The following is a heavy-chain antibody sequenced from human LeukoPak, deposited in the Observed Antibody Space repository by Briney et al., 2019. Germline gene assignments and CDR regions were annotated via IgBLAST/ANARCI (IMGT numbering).Heavy chain of an antibody. CDR3: ARGECSGGSCYAGYYYYMDV. Sequence: ASVKVSCKASGYTFTSYDINWVRQATGQGVEWMGWMNPNRGNTGYAQKFKVRVTITRNTSISTAYMELSSLTSEDTAVYYCARGECSGGSCYAGYYYYMDVWGNGAPVTVSS. CDR2: MNPNRGNT. V-gene: IGHV1-8*01. J-gene: IGHJ6*03. D-gene: IGHD2-15*01. CDR1: GYTFTSYD.